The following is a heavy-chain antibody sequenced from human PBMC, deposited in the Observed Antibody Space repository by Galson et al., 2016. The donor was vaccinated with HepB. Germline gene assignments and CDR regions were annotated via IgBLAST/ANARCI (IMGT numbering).Heavy chain of an antibody. V-gene: IGHV3-48*02. D-gene: IGHD3-3*01. CDR1: GFTFSDFS. CDR3: ARDRVSGDFWSGYYTGIGMDV. CDR2: IRSSSSTI. J-gene: IGHJ6*02. Sequence: SLRLSCAASGFTFSDFSMNWARQAPGKGLEWVSYIRSSSSTIYYADSVKGRFTISRVNAKNSLYLQMNSLRDEDTAVYYCARDRVSGDFWSGYYTGIGMDVWGQGTTVTVSS.